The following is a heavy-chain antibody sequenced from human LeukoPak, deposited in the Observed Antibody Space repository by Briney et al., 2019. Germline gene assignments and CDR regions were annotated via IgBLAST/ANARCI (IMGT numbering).Heavy chain of an antibody. CDR2: IYYSGST. CDR3: ARVDTAMALFDY. CDR1: GGSISSYY. D-gene: IGHD5-18*01. J-gene: IGHJ4*02. Sequence: PSETLSLTCTVSGGSISSYYWSWIRQPPGKGLEGIGYIYYSGSTNYNPSLKSRVTISVDTSKNQFSLKLSSVTAADTAVYYCARVDTAMALFDYWGQGTLVTVSS. V-gene: IGHV4-59*01.